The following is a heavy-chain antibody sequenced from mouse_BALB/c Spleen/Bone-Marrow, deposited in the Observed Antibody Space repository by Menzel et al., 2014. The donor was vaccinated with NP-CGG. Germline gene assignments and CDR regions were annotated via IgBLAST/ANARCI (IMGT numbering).Heavy chain of an antibody. J-gene: IGHJ4*01. V-gene: IGHV1S135*01. CDR3: ANYYGSSYAMDY. CDR2: IDPYNGGT. Sequence: EVQVVESGPELVKPGASVKVSCKASGYAFTSYNMYWVKQSHGKSLEWIGYIDPYNGGTSYNQKFKGKATLTVDKSSSTAYMHLNSLTSEDSAVYYCANYYGSSYAMDYWGQGTSVTVSS. D-gene: IGHD1-1*01. CDR1: GYAFTSYN.